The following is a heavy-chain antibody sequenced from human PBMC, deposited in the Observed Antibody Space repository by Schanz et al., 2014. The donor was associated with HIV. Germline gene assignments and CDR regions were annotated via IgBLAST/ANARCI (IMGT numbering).Heavy chain of an antibody. CDR1: GFAFNNYA. J-gene: IGHJ4*02. V-gene: IGHV3-23*01. D-gene: IGHD3-22*01. CDR3: AKPEYDSSGNSQSHFDY. Sequence: QLLESGGGLVQPGGSLRLSCAASGFAFNNYAMSWVRQAPGKGLEWVSSITESGGRTYYADSVNGRFTISRDNSKNTLSLQMTALRTEDTAIYYCAKPEYDSSGNSQSHFDYWGQGTLVTVSS. CDR2: ITESGGRT.